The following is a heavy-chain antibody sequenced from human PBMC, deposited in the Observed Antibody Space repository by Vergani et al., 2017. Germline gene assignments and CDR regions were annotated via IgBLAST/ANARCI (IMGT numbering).Heavy chain of an antibody. Sequence: EVQMVESGGGLVKPGGSLRLSCVASGFTFSHYSMNWVRQAPGKGLEWVSSISGNNDDVYYADSVKGRFTISRDNAKNSLYLDMSSLRAEDTAVYYCAREGDFWSGYFDAFDIWGQGTMVTVSS. J-gene: IGHJ3*02. CDR3: AREGDFWSGYFDAFDI. CDR1: GFTFSHYS. CDR2: ISGNNDDV. D-gene: IGHD3-3*01. V-gene: IGHV3-21*01.